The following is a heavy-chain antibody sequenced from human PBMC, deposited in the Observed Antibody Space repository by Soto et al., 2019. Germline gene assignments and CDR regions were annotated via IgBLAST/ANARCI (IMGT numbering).Heavy chain of an antibody. D-gene: IGHD3-16*01. V-gene: IGHV3-66*01. CDR1: GFTVSSNY. CDR2: IYSGGST. CDR3: TRGADDSFDD. Sequence: EVQLVESGGGLVQPGGSLRLSCAASGFTVSSNYMSWVRQAPGKGLEWVSVIYSGGSTYYADSVKGRFTIFRDNSKNPLYVQMKSLRAEEMAVYCCTRGADDSFDDWGQGTLVTVSS. J-gene: IGHJ4*02.